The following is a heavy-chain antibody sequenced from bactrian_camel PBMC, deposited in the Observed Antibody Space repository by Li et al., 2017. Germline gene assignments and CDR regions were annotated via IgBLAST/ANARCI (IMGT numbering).Heavy chain of an antibody. CDR3: ARGGRLTSVSDPSAGITW. Sequence: VQLVESGGGLVQPGGSLRLACIASDFTFSTYAMTWVRQAPGKGLEWVATILASGSGAHYPASVEGRFTISRDNAKNTLYLQMNNLKTEDTAVYYCARGGRLTSVSDPSAGITWRGQGTQVTVS. D-gene: IGHD3*01. J-gene: IGHJ4*01. CDR1: DFTFSTYA. V-gene: IGHV3S31*01. CDR2: ILASGSGA.